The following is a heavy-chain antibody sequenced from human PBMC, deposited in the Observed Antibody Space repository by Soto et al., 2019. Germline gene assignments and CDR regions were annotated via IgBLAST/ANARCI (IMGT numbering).Heavy chain of an antibody. J-gene: IGHJ4*02. D-gene: IGHD2-15*01. Sequence: QVQLVQSGAEVKKPGSSVKVSCKASGGTFSSYAISWVRQAPGHGLEWSGGIIPIFGTANYAQKCQGRVTITADESTGTAYMELSSLRSEDTAVYYCARELYCSGGSCRDYWGQGTLVTVSS. CDR3: ARELYCSGGSCRDY. V-gene: IGHV1-69*01. CDR1: GGTFSSYA. CDR2: IIPIFGTA.